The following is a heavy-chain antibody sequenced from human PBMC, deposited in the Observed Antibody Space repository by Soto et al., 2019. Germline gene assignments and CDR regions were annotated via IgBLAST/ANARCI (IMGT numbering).Heavy chain of an antibody. D-gene: IGHD6-6*01. V-gene: IGHV4-30-4*01. J-gene: IGHJ5*02. CDR2: IYYSGST. CDR3: ARDTYSSSDWFDP. CDR1: GGSISSGDYY. Sequence: SETLSLTCTVSGGSISSGDYYWSWIRQPPGKGLEWIGYIYYSGSTYYKPSLKSRVTISVDTSKNQFSLKLSSVTAADTAVYYCARDTYSSSDWFDPWGQGTLVAVSS.